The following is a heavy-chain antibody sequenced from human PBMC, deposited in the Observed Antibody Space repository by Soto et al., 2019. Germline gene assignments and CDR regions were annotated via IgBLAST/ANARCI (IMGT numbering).Heavy chain of an antibody. V-gene: IGHV4-34*01. Sequence: PSETLSLTCAVYGGSFSGYYWIWIRQPPGRGLEWIGEINHSGSTNYNLSLKGRVTISVDTSKNQFSLKLSSVTAADTAVYYCAGFTTVSTLNWFDPWRKRTLVTVSS. D-gene: IGHD4-17*01. CDR3: AGFTTVSTLNWFDP. CDR2: INHSGST. J-gene: IGHJ5*02. CDR1: GGSFSGYY.